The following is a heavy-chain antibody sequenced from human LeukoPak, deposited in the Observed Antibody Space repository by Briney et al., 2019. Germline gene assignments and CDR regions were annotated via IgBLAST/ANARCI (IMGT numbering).Heavy chain of an antibody. CDR2: IYSGGST. Sequence: GGSLRLSCAASGFTFSSNYMSWVRQAPGKGLEWVSVIYSGGSTYYADSVTGRFTISRDNSKNTLYLQMNSLRAEDTAVYYCARALRSGYYFFDYWGQGTLVTVSS. J-gene: IGHJ4*02. V-gene: IGHV3-53*01. CDR1: GFTFSSNY. D-gene: IGHD3-22*01. CDR3: ARALRSGYYFFDY.